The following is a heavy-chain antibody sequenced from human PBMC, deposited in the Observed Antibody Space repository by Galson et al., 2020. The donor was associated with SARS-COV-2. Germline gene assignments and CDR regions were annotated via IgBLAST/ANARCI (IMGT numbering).Heavy chain of an antibody. CDR1: GFTFRSYT. CDR2: IRSSSGTI. J-gene: IGHJ4*02. V-gene: IGHV3-48*04. Sequence: GGSLRLSCAASGFTFRSYTMNWVRQAPVKGLELVAYIRSSSGTIYYAYSVKGRFTISRDNAKNSLYLQLNSLRVEDTAVYYCARERLEYWGQGTLVTVSS. D-gene: IGHD1-1*01. CDR3: ARERLEY.